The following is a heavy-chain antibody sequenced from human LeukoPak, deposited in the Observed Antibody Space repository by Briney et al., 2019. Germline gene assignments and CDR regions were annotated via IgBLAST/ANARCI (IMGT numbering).Heavy chain of an antibody. Sequence: GGSLRLSCAASGFTFSSYSMNWVRQAPGKGLEWVSSISPSSTYIYYADSMKGRFTISRDNAKDSLYLQMNSLRAEDTAVYYCARDSVWRGPPIAVAGTDFWGRGTLVTVSS. D-gene: IGHD6-19*01. CDR3: ARDSVWRGPPIAVAGTDF. V-gene: IGHV3-21*01. CDR2: ISPSSTYI. CDR1: GFTFSSYS. J-gene: IGHJ4*02.